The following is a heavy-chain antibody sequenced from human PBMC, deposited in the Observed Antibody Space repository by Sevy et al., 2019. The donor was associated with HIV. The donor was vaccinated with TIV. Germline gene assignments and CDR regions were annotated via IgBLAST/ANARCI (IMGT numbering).Heavy chain of an antibody. V-gene: IGHV7-4-1*02. Sequence: ASVKVSCKASGYTFTSYAMNWVRQAPGQGLEWMGWINTNTGNPTYAQGFTGRFVFSLDTSVSTAYLQISSLKAEDTAVYYCARDPRIRAPTYSSSFPFDYWGQGTLVTVSS. J-gene: IGHJ4*02. CDR2: INTNTGNP. D-gene: IGHD6-6*01. CDR1: GYTFTSYA. CDR3: ARDPRIRAPTYSSSFPFDY.